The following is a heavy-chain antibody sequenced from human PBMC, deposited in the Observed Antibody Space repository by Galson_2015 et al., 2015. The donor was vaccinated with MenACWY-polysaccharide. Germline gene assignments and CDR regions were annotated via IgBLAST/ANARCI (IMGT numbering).Heavy chain of an antibody. J-gene: IGHJ4*02. Sequence: SLRLSCAASGFTFSSYGMSWVRQAPGKGLEWVSSISGSGGSTFYADSVKGRFTIARDNSKNTLSLQVNSLRAEDTAKYYCAKDLRVGATAGFELDFWGQGTLVTVSS. D-gene: IGHD1-26*01. V-gene: IGHV3-23*01. CDR2: ISGSGGST. CDR1: GFTFSSYG. CDR3: AKDLRVGATAGFELDF.